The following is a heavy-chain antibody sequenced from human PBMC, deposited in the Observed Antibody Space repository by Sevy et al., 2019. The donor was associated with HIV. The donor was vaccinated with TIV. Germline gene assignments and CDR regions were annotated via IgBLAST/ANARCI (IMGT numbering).Heavy chain of an antibody. Sequence: SETLSLTCTVSGGSISSYYWSWIRQPAGKGLEWIGRIYTSGSTNYNPSLKSRVTMSVDTSKNQFSLKLSSVTAADTAVYYCARAGYCRSTSCYTYGEYFQHWGQCTLVTVSS. J-gene: IGHJ1*01. CDR2: IYTSGST. CDR3: ARAGYCRSTSCYTYGEYFQH. CDR1: GGSISSYY. D-gene: IGHD2-2*02. V-gene: IGHV4-4*07.